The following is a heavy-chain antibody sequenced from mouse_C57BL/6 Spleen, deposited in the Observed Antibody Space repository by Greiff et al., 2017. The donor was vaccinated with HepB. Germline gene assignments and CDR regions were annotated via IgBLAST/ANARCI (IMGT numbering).Heavy chain of an antibody. V-gene: IGHV1-81*01. J-gene: IGHJ3*01. D-gene: IGHD2-4*01. Sequence: VQLQQSGAELARPGASVKLSCKASGYTFTSYGISWVKQRTGQGLEWIGEIYPRSGNTYYNEKFKGKATLTADKSSSTAYMELRSLTSGDSAVYFCAREENDYDGGAWFAYWGQGTLVTVSA. CDR2: IYPRSGNT. CDR1: GYTFTSYG. CDR3: AREENDYDGGAWFAY.